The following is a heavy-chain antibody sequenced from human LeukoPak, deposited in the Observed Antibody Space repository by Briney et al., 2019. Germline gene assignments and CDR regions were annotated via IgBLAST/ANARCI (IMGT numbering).Heavy chain of an antibody. Sequence: GGSLRLSCAASGFTFSSYSMNWVRQAPGKGLEWVSSISSSSSYIYYADSVKGRFTISRDNAKNSLYLQMNSLRAEDTALYYCAKDMGGGYCSSTSCYIGIGFDYWGQGTLVTVSS. V-gene: IGHV3-21*04. CDR1: GFTFSSYS. CDR2: ISSSSSYI. CDR3: AKDMGGGYCSSTSCYIGIGFDY. J-gene: IGHJ4*02. D-gene: IGHD2-2*02.